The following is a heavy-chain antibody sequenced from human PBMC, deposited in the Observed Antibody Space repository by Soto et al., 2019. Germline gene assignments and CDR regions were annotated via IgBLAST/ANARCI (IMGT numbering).Heavy chain of an antibody. V-gene: IGHV3-30*03. J-gene: IGHJ6*02. CDR1: GFTFSSNG. D-gene: IGHD1-7*01. CDR3: ATPTGSTTYYYYYGMDV. Sequence: GGSLRLSCAASGFTFSSNGMHWVRQAPGKGLEWVAVISYDGNDKYYADSVKGRFTISRDNSKNTLYLQMNSLRAEDTAVYYCATPTGSTTYYYYYGMDVWGQGTTVTVSS. CDR2: ISYDGNDK.